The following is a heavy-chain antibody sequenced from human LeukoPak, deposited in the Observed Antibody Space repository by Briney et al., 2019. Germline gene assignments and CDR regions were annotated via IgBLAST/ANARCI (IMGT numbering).Heavy chain of an antibody. CDR3: ARGYSSSWLGYFDY. J-gene: IGHJ4*02. Sequence: QPGGSLRLPCAASGFTFSSYGIHWVRQAPGKGLEWVAVVSSDGSIKYYADSGKGRFTISRDTSKNTVYLQMNSLGTEDTAFYYCARGYSSSWLGYFDYWGQGALVTVSS. D-gene: IGHD6-13*01. CDR2: VSSDGSIK. V-gene: IGHV3-30*03. CDR1: GFTFSSYG.